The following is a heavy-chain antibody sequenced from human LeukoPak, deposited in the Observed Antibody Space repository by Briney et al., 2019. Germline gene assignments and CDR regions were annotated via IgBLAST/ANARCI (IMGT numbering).Heavy chain of an antibody. V-gene: IGHV1-18*01. CDR1: GYTFTSYG. CDR2: ISAYNGNT. Sequence: ASVKVSCKASGYTFTSYGISWVRQAPGQGLEWMGWISAYNGNTNYAQKLQGRVTMTTDTSTSTAYMELRSLRSDDTAVYYCARDLRDIVVVPAAANWFDPWGQGTLVTVSS. J-gene: IGHJ5*02. CDR3: ARDLRDIVVVPAAANWFDP. D-gene: IGHD2-2*01.